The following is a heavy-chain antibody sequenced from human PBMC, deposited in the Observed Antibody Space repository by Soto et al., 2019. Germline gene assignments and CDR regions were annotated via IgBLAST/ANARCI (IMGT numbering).Heavy chain of an antibody. CDR1: GFTFSTSW. CDR2: INKDGSEK. V-gene: IGHV3-7*05. J-gene: IGHJ4*02. CDR3: ATDRYMLFDY. Sequence: EVQLVESGGGWVQPGGSLRLSCAASGFTFSTSWMSWVRQPPGKGLEWGANINKDGSEKNYVDAVKGRVTISRDNARNSLYLQMNSLRAEDTAVYYCATDRYMLFDYWGQGTLVTVSS. D-gene: IGHD2-8*01.